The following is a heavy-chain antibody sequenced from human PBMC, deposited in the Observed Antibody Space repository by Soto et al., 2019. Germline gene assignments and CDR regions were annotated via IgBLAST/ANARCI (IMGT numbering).Heavy chain of an antibody. V-gene: IGHV4-31*03. J-gene: IGHJ4*02. Sequence: SETLSLTCTVSGGSISSGGYYWSWIRQHPGKGLEWIGYIYYSGSTYYNPSLKSRVTISVDTSKNQFSLKLSSVTAADTAVYYCARGRTRVDTAMVDFDYWGQGTLVTVSS. D-gene: IGHD5-18*01. CDR3: ARGRTRVDTAMVDFDY. CDR2: IYYSGST. CDR1: GGSISSGGYY.